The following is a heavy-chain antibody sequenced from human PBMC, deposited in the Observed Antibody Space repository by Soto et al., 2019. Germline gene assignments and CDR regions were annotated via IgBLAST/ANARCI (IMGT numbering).Heavy chain of an antibody. CDR2: ISSSSSTI. J-gene: IGHJ5*02. Sequence: EVQLVESGGGLVQPGGSLRLSCAADGFTFSSYSMNWVRQAPGKGLEWVSYISSSSSTIYYADSVKGRFTISRDNAKNSLYLQMNSLRAEDTAVYYCARAPLTDSSSWYQGWFDPWGQGTLVTVSS. CDR1: GFTFSSYS. CDR3: ARAPLTDSSSWYQGWFDP. V-gene: IGHV3-48*01. D-gene: IGHD6-13*01.